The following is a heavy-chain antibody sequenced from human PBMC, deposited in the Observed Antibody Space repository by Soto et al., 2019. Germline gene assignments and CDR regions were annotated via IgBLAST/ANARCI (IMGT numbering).Heavy chain of an antibody. V-gene: IGHV4-31*03. J-gene: IGHJ4*02. CDR2: IYYTGNT. CDR3: ARDPRGAYYHDH. CDR1: GGSVSSGSYY. D-gene: IGHD3-3*01. Sequence: PSETLSLTCTVSGGSVSSGSYYWSWIRQHPGRGLEWIGYIYYTGNTYYNPSLKSRLAISVDTSKNQFSLKLTSVTAADTAVYYCARDPRGAYYHDHWGQGTLVTVSS.